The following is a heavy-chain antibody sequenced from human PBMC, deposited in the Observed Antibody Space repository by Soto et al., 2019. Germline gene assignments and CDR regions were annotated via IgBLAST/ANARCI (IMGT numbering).Heavy chain of an antibody. Sequence: SETLSLTCAVSGDSIRTNNWWSFVRQPPGRGLEWIGEVYENGLTNYNPSLKSRVTMSVDTSRNQFSLKLSSVTAADTAMYYCARDAAVPGESDRFDYWGQGTLVTVYS. CDR3: ARDAAVPGESDRFDY. CDR2: VYENGLT. D-gene: IGHD6-19*01. CDR1: GDSIRTNNW. J-gene: IGHJ4*02. V-gene: IGHV4-4*02.